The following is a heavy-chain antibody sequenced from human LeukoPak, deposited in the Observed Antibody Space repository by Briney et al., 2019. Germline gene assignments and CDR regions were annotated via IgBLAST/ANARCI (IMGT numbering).Heavy chain of an antibody. CDR1: GGSISSSNHY. CDR3: ARHGDYYDSSGYYSSAYPSYWYFDL. V-gene: IGHV4-39*01. CDR2: IYYSGTT. J-gene: IGHJ2*01. D-gene: IGHD3-22*01. Sequence: SETLSLTCTVSGGSISSSNHYWGCIRQPPGKGLEWIGSIYYSGTTYYNPSLKSRVTISIDTSKNQFSLKLTSVTAADTAVYYCARHGDYYDSSGYYSSAYPSYWYFDLWGRGTLVTVSS.